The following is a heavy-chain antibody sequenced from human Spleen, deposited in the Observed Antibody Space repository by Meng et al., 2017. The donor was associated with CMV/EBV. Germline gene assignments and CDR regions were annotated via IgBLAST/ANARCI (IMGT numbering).Heavy chain of an antibody. CDR3: ARTQPYSNVVDY. V-gene: IGHV4-39*07. J-gene: IGHJ4*02. CDR2: IYYSGST. Sequence: SETLSLTCTVSGGSISNSYYWGWIRQPPGKGLEWIGSIYYSGSTYYNPSLKSRVTISLDTSKNQFSLKLSSVTAADTAVYYCARTQPYSNVVDYWGQGTLVTVSS. CDR1: GGSISNSYY. D-gene: IGHD4-11*01.